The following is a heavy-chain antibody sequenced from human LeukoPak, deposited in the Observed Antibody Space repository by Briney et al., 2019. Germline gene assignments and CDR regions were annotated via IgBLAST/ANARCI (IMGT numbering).Heavy chain of an antibody. CDR3: AGGRRVYGSGSYWVY. V-gene: IGHV4-34*01. CDR2: INHSGST. J-gene: IGHJ4*02. CDR1: GGSFSGYY. D-gene: IGHD3-10*01. Sequence: PSETLSLTCAVYGGSFSGYYWSWIRQPPGKGLEWIGEINHSGSTNYNPSLKSRVTISVDTSKNQFSLKLSSVTAADTAVYYCAGGRRVYGSGSYWVYWGQGTLVTVSS.